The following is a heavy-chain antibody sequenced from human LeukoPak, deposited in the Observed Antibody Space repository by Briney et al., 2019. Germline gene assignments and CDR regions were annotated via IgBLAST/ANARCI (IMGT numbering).Heavy chain of an antibody. D-gene: IGHD2-2*01. J-gene: IGHJ5*02. CDR1: GFTFSSYA. V-gene: IGHV3-23*01. CDR3: AKDHRLPENGYNWFDP. CDR2: ISGSGGST. Sequence: GGSLRLSCAASGFTFSSYAMSWVRQAPGKGLEWVSAISGSGGSTYYADSVEGRFTISRDNSKNTLYLQMNSLRAEDTAVYYCAKDHRLPENGYNWFDPWGQGTLVTVSS.